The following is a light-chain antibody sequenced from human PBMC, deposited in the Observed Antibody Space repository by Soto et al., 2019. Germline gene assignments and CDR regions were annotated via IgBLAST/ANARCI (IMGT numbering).Light chain of an antibody. J-gene: IGLJ2*01. CDR3: GTCDSSLSAVV. CDR1: SSNIGNNY. Sequence: QSVLTQPPSVSAAPGQRVTISCSGSSSNIGNNYVSWYQQLPGTAPKLLIYENNKRPSGIPNRFSGSKTGTSATLGVTELQTGEEADYYGGTCDSSLSAVVFGGGTKLTVL. V-gene: IGLV1-51*02. CDR2: ENN.